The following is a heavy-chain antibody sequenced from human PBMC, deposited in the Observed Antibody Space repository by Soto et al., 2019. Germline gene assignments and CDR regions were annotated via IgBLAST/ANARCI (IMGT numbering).Heavy chain of an antibody. CDR3: AREQWFGELLSIDY. V-gene: IGHV3-23*01. CDR2: LSLRGDST. J-gene: IGHJ4*02. CDR1: GFTFGEYA. D-gene: IGHD3-10*01. Sequence: GRPLRLSCTASGFTFGEYAGSWVRQAPGKGLEWVSALSLRGDSTYYADSVKGRFAISRDNSKNTLYLQMNSLRAEDTAVYYCAREQWFGELLSIDYWGQGTPVTVSS.